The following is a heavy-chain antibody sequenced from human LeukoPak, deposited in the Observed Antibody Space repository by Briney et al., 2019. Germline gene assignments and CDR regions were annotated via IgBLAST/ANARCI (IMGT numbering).Heavy chain of an antibody. V-gene: IGHV3-74*01. CDR2: MNKYSTTI. Sequence: PGGSLRLSCAASGFPFNSVWMHWVRQAPGKGLVLVSDMNKYSTTIRYADSVQGRFTISRDNAKSILCLQMNNLRAEETAMYFCARGVVNPVDPWGQGTLVTVSS. D-gene: IGHD3-22*01. CDR3: ARGVVNPVDP. CDR1: GFPFNSVW. J-gene: IGHJ5*02.